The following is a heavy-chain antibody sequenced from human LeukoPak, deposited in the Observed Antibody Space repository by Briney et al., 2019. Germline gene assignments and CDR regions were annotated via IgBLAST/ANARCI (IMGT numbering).Heavy chain of an antibody. Sequence: GASVKVSCKASGYTFTGYYMHWVRQAPGQGLEWMGRINPNSSGTNYAQKFQGRVTMTRDTPISTAYMELSRLRSDDTAVYYCARATWNNWFDPWGQGTLVTVSS. CDR2: INPNSSGT. CDR3: ARATWNNWFDP. CDR1: GYTFTGYY. J-gene: IGHJ5*02. D-gene: IGHD1-1*01. V-gene: IGHV1-2*06.